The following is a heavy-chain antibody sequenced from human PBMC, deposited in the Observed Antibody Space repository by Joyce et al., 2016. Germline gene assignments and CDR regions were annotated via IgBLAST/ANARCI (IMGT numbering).Heavy chain of an antibody. CDR1: GFSFRSYW. J-gene: IGHJ4*02. CDR3: ARHIAAPSYYFEY. CDR2: IKQDEGEK. V-gene: IGHV3-7*01. D-gene: IGHD6-13*01. Sequence: EVQLVESGGGLVQPGGSLRLSCAAFGFSFRSYWMSWVRQAPGKGLEWVANIKQDEGEKYYVDSVKGRFTISRDNAKNSLYLQMNSLRDEDTAVYYCARHIAAPSYYFEYWGQGTLVTVSS.